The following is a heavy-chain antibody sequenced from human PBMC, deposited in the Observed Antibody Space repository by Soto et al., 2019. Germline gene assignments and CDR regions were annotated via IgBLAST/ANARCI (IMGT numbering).Heavy chain of an antibody. D-gene: IGHD4-17*01. CDR3: ASRYDYGGNSPCDY. Sequence: QVQLQESVPGLVKPSQTLSLTCTVSGGSISSGGYYWSWIRQHPGKGMEWIGYIYYSGSTYYNPSLKSRVTISVDPSKNQFSLKLSYVTAADTAVYYWASRYDYGGNSPCDYWGQGTLVTVSS. CDR1: GGSISSGGYY. V-gene: IGHV4-31*03. J-gene: IGHJ4*02. CDR2: IYYSGST.